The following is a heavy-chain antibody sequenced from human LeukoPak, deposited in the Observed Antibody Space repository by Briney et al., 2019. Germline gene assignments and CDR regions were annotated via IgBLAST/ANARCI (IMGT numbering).Heavy chain of an antibody. CDR2: INPSGGST. CDR3: ARGPRITLVRGGQWYFYMDV. D-gene: IGHD3-10*01. Sequence: GASVKVSCKASGYTFISYGINWVRQAPGQGLDWMGIINPSGGSTNYAQKFQGRVTMTRDTSTSTVYMELSSLRSDDTAVFYCARGPRITLVRGGQWYFYMDVWGKGTTVTVSS. CDR1: GYTFISYG. J-gene: IGHJ6*03. V-gene: IGHV1-46*01.